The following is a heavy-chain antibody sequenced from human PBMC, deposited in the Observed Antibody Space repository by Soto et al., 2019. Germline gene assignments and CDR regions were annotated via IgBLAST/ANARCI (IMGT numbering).Heavy chain of an antibody. D-gene: IGHD3-3*01. CDR2: ILYSGST. CDR3: ARLSTEAIFGVVTDANWIDP. CDR1: GGSISRYY. Sequence: PSETLPLTGTVSGGSISRYYLSWIRQPPGKGLVCIVYILYSGSTNYTPSLKSRVTISVATSKIQFSLKLSSVTAADTAVYYCARLSTEAIFGVVTDANWIDPWGLGALVTIS. J-gene: IGHJ5*02. V-gene: IGHV4-59*08.